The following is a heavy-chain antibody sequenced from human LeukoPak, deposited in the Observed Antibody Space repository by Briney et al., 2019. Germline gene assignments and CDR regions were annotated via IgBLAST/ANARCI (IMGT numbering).Heavy chain of an antibody. J-gene: IGHJ4*02. CDR1: GITFSNSW. CDR3: ARDVAYSAFDY. CDR2: IRPDGSEG. Sequence: GGSLRLSCTTSGITFSNSWMSWVRQAPGKGLEWVATIRPDGSEGYYADSVRGRFTISRDNSKNSFYLQMSSLRAEDTGVFYCARDVAYSAFDYWGQGTLITVSS. V-gene: IGHV3-7*01. D-gene: IGHD2-21*01.